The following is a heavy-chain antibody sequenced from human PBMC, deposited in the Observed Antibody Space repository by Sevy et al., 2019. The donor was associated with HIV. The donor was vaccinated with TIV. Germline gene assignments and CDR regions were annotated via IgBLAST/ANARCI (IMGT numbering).Heavy chain of an antibody. Sequence: GGSLRLSCAASGFTVSRNYMSWVRQAPGKGLEWVSVIYSGGSTYYADSVKGRFTISRDNSKNTLYLQMNSLGAEDTAGYYCARGRIVGATWGGFDYWGQGTLVTVSS. V-gene: IGHV3-53*01. J-gene: IGHJ4*02. CDR1: GFTVSRNY. CDR3: ARGRIVGATWGGFDY. D-gene: IGHD1-26*01. CDR2: IYSGGST.